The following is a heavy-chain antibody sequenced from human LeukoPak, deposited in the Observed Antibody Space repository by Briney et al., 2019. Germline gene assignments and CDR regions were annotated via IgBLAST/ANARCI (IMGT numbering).Heavy chain of an antibody. V-gene: IGHV4-34*01. Sequence: SETLSLTCAVYGGAFSGYYWSWIRQPPGKGLEWIGEINHSGSTNYNPSLKSRVTISVDTSKNQFSLKLSSVTAADTAVHYCARSLYSSGWPGYWGQGTLVTVSS. J-gene: IGHJ4*02. D-gene: IGHD6-19*01. CDR3: ARSLYSSGWPGY. CDR1: GGAFSGYY. CDR2: INHSGST.